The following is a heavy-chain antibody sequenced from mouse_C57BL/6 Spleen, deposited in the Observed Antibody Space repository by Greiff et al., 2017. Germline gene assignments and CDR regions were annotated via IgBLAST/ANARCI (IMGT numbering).Heavy chain of an antibody. CDR3: ARPDGSSYLDYFDY. J-gene: IGHJ2*01. Sequence: EVQLVESGGGLVKPGGSLKLSCAASGFTFSDYGMHWVRQAPEKGLEWVAYISSGSSTIYYADTVKGRFTISRDNAKNTLFLQMTSLRSEDTAMYYCARPDGSSYLDYFDYWGQGTTLTVSS. D-gene: IGHD1-1*01. V-gene: IGHV5-17*01. CDR2: ISSGSSTI. CDR1: GFTFSDYG.